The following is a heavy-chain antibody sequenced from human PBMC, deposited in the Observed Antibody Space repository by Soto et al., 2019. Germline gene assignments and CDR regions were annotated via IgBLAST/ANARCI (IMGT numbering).Heavy chain of an antibody. Sequence: GGSLRLSCAASGFTFSSYDMSWVRQAPGKGLEWVSGISASGGSTDYADSVKGRFTISRDNSKNTLYLQMNSLRAEDTAVFYCAKVLSGYCFDYWGQGILVTVSS. J-gene: IGHJ4*02. CDR3: AKVLSGYCFDY. D-gene: IGHD3-16*02. V-gene: IGHV3-23*01. CDR2: ISASGGST. CDR1: GFTFSSYD.